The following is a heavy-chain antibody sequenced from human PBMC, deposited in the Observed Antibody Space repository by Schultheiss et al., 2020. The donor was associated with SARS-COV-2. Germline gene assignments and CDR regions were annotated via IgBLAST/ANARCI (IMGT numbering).Heavy chain of an antibody. V-gene: IGHV4-39*01. J-gene: IGHJ3*02. CDR1: GGSISSSSYY. Sequence: QTLSLTCTVSGGSISSSSYYWGWIRQPPGKGLEWIGSIYYSGSTYYNPSLKSRVTISVDTSKNQFSLKLSSVTAADTAVYYCARHSTGDGGAFDIWGQGTMVTVSS. CDR2: IYYSGST. CDR3: ARHSTGDGGAFDI. D-gene: IGHD7-27*01.